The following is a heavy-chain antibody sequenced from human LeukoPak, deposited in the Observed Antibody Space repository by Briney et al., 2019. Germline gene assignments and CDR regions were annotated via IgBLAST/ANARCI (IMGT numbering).Heavy chain of an antibody. CDR2: ISGSGGST. CDR3: ARDAYYYDSSSYYRNAFDI. D-gene: IGHD3-22*01. Sequence: GGSLRLSCAASGFTFSSYAMSWVRQAPGKGLEWVSAISGSGGSTYYADSVKGRFTISRDNSKNTLYLQMNSLRAEDTAVYYCARDAYYYDSSSYYRNAFDIWGQGTVVTVSS. V-gene: IGHV3-23*01. J-gene: IGHJ3*02. CDR1: GFTFSSYA.